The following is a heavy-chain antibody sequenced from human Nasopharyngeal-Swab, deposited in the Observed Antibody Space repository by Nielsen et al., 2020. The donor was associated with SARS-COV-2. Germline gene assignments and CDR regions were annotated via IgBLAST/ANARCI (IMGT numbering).Heavy chain of an antibody. Sequence: ASVKVSCKASGYTFTSYYMHWVRQAPGQGLEWMGIINPSGGSTSYAQKFQGRVTMTRDTSTSTVYMELSSLRSEDTAVYYCARTQYYRASSGRAYYYGMDVWGQGTTVTVSS. D-gene: IGHD1-26*01. CDR1: GYTFTSYY. V-gene: IGHV1-46*01. CDR2: INPSGGST. J-gene: IGHJ6*02. CDR3: ARTQYYRASSGRAYYYGMDV.